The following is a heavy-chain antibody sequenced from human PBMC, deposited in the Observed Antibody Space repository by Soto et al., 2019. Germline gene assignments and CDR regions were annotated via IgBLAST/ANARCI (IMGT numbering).Heavy chain of an antibody. V-gene: IGHV3-23*01. Sequence: EVQLWESGGGLVQPGGSLRLSCAASGFTFSSYAMSCVRQAPGKGLEWVSAISGSGGSTYYADSVKGRFTISRDNSKNTLYLQMNSLGAEYTAVYYCAKVVHYSDILTDYWGQGTLVTVSS. CDR3: AKVVHYSDILTDY. D-gene: IGHD3-9*01. CDR1: GFTFSSYA. CDR2: ISGSGGST. J-gene: IGHJ4*02.